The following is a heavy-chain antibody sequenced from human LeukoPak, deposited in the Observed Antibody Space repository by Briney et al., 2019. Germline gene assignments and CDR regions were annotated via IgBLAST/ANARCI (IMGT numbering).Heavy chain of an antibody. CDR2: IYTSGST. Sequence: SETLSLTCIVSGGSVSTGSSYWGWIRQPPGKGLEWIGRIYTSGSTNYNPSLKSRVTMSVDTSKNQFSLKLSSVTAADTAVYYCARDATTVLRFLEWLDAFDIWGQGTMVTVSS. D-gene: IGHD3-3*01. V-gene: IGHV4-61*01. CDR3: ARDATTVLRFLEWLDAFDI. J-gene: IGHJ3*02. CDR1: GGSVSTGSSY.